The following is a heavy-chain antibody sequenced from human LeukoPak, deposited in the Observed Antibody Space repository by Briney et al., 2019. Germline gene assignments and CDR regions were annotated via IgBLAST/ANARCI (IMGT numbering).Heavy chain of an antibody. CDR2: INPSGGST. CDR1: GYTFTSYG. Sequence: GASVKVSCKASGYTFTSYGIIWVRQAPGQGLEWMGIINPSGGSTSYAQKFQGRVTMTRDTSTSTVYMELSSLRSEDTAVYYCARDGPPTPIGAAGTSRGGYFDYWGQGTLVTVSS. J-gene: IGHJ4*02. CDR3: ARDGPPTPIGAAGTSRGGYFDY. V-gene: IGHV1-46*01. D-gene: IGHD6-13*01.